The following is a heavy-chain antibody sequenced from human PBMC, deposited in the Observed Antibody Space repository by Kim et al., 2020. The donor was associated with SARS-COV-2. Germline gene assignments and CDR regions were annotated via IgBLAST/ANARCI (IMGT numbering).Heavy chain of an antibody. Sequence: SETLSLTCTVSGGSISSGTYYWSWIRQPAGKGLEWIGRIYTNGSTNYNPSLKSRVTISVDTSKNQFSLKLSSVTAADAAVYYCARDRVVVSAAILGRDIFGTVNYYYGMDVWGQGTTVAVSS. CDR2: IYTNGST. D-gene: IGHD2-2*01. V-gene: IGHV4-61*02. CDR3: ARDRVVVSAAILGRDIFGTVNYYYGMDV. J-gene: IGHJ6*02. CDR1: GGSISSGTYY.